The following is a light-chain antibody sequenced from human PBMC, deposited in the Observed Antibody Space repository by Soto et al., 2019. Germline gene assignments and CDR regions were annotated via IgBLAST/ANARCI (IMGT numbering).Light chain of an antibody. J-gene: IGLJ1*01. V-gene: IGLV2-18*02. CDR1: SSDVGSYNR. CDR3: SSYTSSSTYV. Sequence: QCARTQPASVSGSPGQSVPISCTRTSSDVGSYNRVSWYQQPPGTAPKLMIYEVSNRPSGVPDRFSGSKSGNTASLTISGLQAEDEADYYCSSYTSSSTYVFGTGTKVTVL. CDR2: EVS.